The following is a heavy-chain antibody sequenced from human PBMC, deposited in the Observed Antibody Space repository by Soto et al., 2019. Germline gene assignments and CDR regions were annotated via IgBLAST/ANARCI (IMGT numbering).Heavy chain of an antibody. D-gene: IGHD2-21*01. Sequence: PAETLSLTCTVSGGSISSGDYYGSWIRQPPGKGLEWIGYIYYSGSTYYNPSLKSRVTISVDTSKNQFSLTLNSVTAADTATYYCARGGISHWAYFYYMDVWDRGTTVTVSS. CDR1: GGSISSGDYY. J-gene: IGHJ6*03. CDR3: ARGGISHWAYFYYMDV. CDR2: IYYSGST. V-gene: IGHV4-30-4*01.